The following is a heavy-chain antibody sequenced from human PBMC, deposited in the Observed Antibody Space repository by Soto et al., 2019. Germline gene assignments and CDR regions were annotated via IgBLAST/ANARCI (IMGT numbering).Heavy chain of an antibody. D-gene: IGHD3-10*01. J-gene: IGHJ5*02. CDR3: ASNTMVRGVTKFDP. V-gene: IGHV4-39*01. Sequence: QLQLQESGPGLVKPSETLSLTCTVSGGSISSSSYYWGWIRQPPGKGLEWIGSIYYSGSTYYNPSLKSRVPLSVDTSKNQFSLKLSSVTAADTAVYYCASNTMVRGVTKFDPWGQGTLVTVSS. CDR1: GGSISSSSYY. CDR2: IYYSGST.